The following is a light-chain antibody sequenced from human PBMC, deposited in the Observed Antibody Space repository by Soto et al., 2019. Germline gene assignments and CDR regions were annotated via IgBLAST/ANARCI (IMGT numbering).Light chain of an antibody. J-gene: IGLJ1*01. V-gene: IGLV2-14*01. CDR2: EVS. Sequence: QSVLTQPASVSGSPGQSITISCTGTSSDVGGYNYVSWYQQHPGKAPKLMIYEVSNRPSGVSNRFSGSKSGNKASLTISGLQAEDEADYYCRSYTSSSTLEVFGTGTKVTVL. CDR1: SSDVGGYNY. CDR3: RSYTSSSTLEV.